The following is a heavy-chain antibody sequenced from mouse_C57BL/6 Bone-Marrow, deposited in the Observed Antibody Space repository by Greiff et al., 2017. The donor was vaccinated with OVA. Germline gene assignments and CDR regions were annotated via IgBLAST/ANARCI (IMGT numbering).Heavy chain of an antibody. CDR2: ISGGGGNT. D-gene: IGHD2-4*01. CDR1: GFTFSSYT. J-gene: IGHJ3*01. CDR3: ARHSDYAWFAY. V-gene: IGHV5-9*01. Sequence: EVKLMESGGGLVKPGGSPKLSCAASGFTFSSYTMSWVRQTPEKRLEWVATISGGGGNTYYPDSVKGRFTISRDNAKNTLYLQMSSLRSEDTALYYCARHSDYAWFAYWGQGTLVTVSA.